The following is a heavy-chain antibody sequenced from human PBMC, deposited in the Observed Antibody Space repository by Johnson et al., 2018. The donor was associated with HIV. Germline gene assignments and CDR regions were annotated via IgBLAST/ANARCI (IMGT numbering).Heavy chain of an antibody. D-gene: IGHD3-22*01. CDR1: GFTFSSYA. Sequence: MPPVESGGGLVQPGGSLRPSCAASGFTFSSYAMRWVRQAPGTGMEWVSAIGGSGGSTFYADSGKGRFTISSDNSKNTLYLQISSLRTEDTALYYCARATYYYDTSGYLIRPRAFDIWGQGTVVTVSS. V-gene: IGHV3-23*04. CDR3: ARATYYYDTSGYLIRPRAFDI. J-gene: IGHJ3*02. CDR2: IGGSGGST.